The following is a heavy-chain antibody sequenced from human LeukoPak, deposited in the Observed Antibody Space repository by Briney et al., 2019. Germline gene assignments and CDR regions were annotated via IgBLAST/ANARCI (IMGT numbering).Heavy chain of an antibody. D-gene: IGHD3-10*01. Sequence: QAGGSLRLSCAASGFTFSSYAMYWVRQAPGKGLEWVAVISYDGSNKYYADSVKGRFTISRDNSKNTLYLQMNSLRAEDTAVYYCARDFNGSGSLWGQGTMVTVSS. CDR2: ISYDGSNK. CDR1: GFTFSSYA. CDR3: ARDFNGSGSL. V-gene: IGHV3-30*04. J-gene: IGHJ3*01.